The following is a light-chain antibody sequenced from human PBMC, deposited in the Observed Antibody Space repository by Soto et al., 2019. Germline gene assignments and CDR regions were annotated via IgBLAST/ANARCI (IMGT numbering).Light chain of an antibody. V-gene: IGLV3-1*01. CDR2: QDS. Sequence: SYELTQPPSVFVSPGQTASITCSGDKLGDKYACWYQQKPGQSPVLVIYQDSKRPSGIPERFSGSNSGNTATLTISGTQAMDEADYYCQAWDSSGDVVFGGGTKLTVL. CDR3: QAWDSSGDVV. J-gene: IGLJ2*01. CDR1: KLGDKY.